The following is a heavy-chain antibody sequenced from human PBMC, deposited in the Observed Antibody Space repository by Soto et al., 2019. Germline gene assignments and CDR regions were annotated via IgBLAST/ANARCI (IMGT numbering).Heavy chain of an antibody. CDR1: GYTFTSYY. CDR2: INPSGGST. Sequence: ASVKVSCKASGYTFTSYYMHWVRQAPGQGLEWMGIINPSGGSTSYAQKFQGRVTMTRDTSTSTVYMELSSLRSEDTAVYYCARDRTTVTRHDAFDIWGQGTMVTVS. J-gene: IGHJ3*02. V-gene: IGHV1-46*01. CDR3: ARDRTTVTRHDAFDI. D-gene: IGHD4-17*01.